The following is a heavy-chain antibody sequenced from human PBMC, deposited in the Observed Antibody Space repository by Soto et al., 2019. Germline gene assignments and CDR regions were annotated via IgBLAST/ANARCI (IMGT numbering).Heavy chain of an antibody. D-gene: IGHD6-6*01. J-gene: IGHJ6*02. CDR3: ARDTHFRIAARPDYYYYYGMDV. V-gene: IGHV4-30-4*01. Sequence: SETLSLTCTVSGGSISSGDYYWSWIRQPPGKGLEWIGYIYYSGSTYYNPSLKSRVTISVDTSKIQVSLKLSSVTAADTAVYYCARDTHFRIAARPDYYYYYGMDVWGQGTTVTVSS. CDR1: GGSISSGDYY. CDR2: IYYSGST.